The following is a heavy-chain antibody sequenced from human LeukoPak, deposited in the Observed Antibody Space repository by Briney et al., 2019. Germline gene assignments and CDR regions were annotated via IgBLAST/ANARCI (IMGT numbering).Heavy chain of an antibody. CDR1: GFIFRDHS. CDR2: INPDGST. V-gene: IGHV3-74*01. Sequence: GGSLRLFCAASGFIFRDHSMHWARQIPGKGLVWVSRINPDGSTNYADSVKGRFTISRDNAKNRLYLQMRSRRVDDSSLYFGVRALGGSDDYWGQGTLVTVSS. D-gene: IGHD1-26*01. CDR3: VRALGGSDDY. J-gene: IGHJ4*02.